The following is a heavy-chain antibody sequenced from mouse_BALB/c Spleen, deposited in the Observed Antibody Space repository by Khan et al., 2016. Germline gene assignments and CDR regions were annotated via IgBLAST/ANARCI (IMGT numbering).Heavy chain of an antibody. CDR3: ASTFWYFDV. CDR1: GFAFSRYW. Sequence: VKLLESGGGLVQPGGSLKLSCAATGFAFSRYWMSWVRQAPGKGLEWIGEINPDSSTINYKPSLKDKVIISRDTSNNTLYLQLSKVRSEDTVLYYCASTFWYFDVWGAGTTVTVSS. V-gene: IGHV4-1*02. CDR2: INPDSSTI. J-gene: IGHJ1*01.